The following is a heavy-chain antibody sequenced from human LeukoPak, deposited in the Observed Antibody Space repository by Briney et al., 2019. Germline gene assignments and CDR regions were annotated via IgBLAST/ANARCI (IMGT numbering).Heavy chain of an antibody. D-gene: IGHD6-13*01. Sequence: GGSLRLSCAASGFTFSSYSMNWVRQAPGKGLEWVSSISSSSSYIYYADSVKGRFTISRDNAKDSLYLQMNSLRAEDTAVYYCAREWSGIAAAGTGGVWTWFDPWGQGTLVTVSS. CDR3: AREWSGIAAAGTGGVWTWFDP. CDR1: GFTFSSYS. J-gene: IGHJ5*02. CDR2: ISSSSSYI. V-gene: IGHV3-21*01.